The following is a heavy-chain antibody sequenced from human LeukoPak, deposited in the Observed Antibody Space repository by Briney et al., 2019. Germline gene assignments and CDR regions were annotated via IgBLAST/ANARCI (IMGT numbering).Heavy chain of an antibody. V-gene: IGHV3-7*01. J-gene: IGHJ6*03. CDR3: AREEGGSGWSYYYYYMDV. D-gene: IGHD6-19*01. CDR1: GFTFSSYW. CDR2: IKQDGSEK. Sequence: GGSLRLSCAASGFTFSSYWMSWVRQAPGKGLEWVAHIKQDGSEKYYVDSVKGRFTISRDNAKNSLYLQMNSLRAEDTAVYYCAREEGGSGWSYYYYYMDVWGKGTTVTISS.